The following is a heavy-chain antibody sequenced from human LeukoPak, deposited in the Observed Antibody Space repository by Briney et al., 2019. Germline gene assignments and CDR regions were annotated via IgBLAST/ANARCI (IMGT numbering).Heavy chain of an antibody. Sequence: GGSLRLSCATSGFSFYNSWMNWVRQAPGKGLEWVGRIRSNSDGGTIDYAAPVKGRFTLSRDDSKDTLYLQMNSLQTEDTAVYYCATDFYDSTWGQGTLVTVSS. V-gene: IGHV3-15*07. J-gene: IGHJ5*02. CDR2: IRSNSDGGTI. CDR1: GFSFYNSW. D-gene: IGHD3-22*01. CDR3: ATDFYDST.